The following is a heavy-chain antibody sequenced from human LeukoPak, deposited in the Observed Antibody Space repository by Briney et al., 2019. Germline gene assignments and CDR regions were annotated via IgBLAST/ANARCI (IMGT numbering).Heavy chain of an antibody. CDR1: GFTFSSYW. J-gene: IGHJ3*02. V-gene: IGHV3-7*01. D-gene: IGHD2-21*02. Sequence: PGGSLRLSCAASGFTFSSYWMSWVRQAPGEGLEWVANIKQDGSEKYYVDSVKGRFTISRDNAKNSLYLQMNSLRAEDTAVYYCARTYCGGDCYAFDIWGQGTMVTVSS. CDR2: IKQDGSEK. CDR3: ARTYCGGDCYAFDI.